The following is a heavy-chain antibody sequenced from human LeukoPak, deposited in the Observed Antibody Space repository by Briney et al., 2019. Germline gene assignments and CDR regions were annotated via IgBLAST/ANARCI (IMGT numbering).Heavy chain of an antibody. V-gene: IGHV3-23*01. Sequence: PGGSLRLSCAASGFTFNSYAMNWVRQAPGKGLEWVSGISRSGGSTYYADSVKGRFTISRDNSKNTLHLHMNSLRAEDTAVYYCAKGDGGTLYFDYWGQGTLVTVSS. CDR1: GFTFNSYA. D-gene: IGHD2-15*01. CDR2: ISRSGGST. CDR3: AKGDGGTLYFDY. J-gene: IGHJ4*02.